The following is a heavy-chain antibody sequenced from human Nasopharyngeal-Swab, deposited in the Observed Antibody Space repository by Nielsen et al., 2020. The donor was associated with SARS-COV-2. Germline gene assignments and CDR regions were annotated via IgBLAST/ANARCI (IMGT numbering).Heavy chain of an antibody. CDR3: ARGVGPQPLPSYFDY. Sequence: GESLNISGAAAGFIFSRVWMHLGRQAPGKGVGWVARSDTVGSSTIYADSVKGRFTISRDNAQNTLYLQMNSLTAEDTAVYYCARGVGPQPLPSYFDYWGQGTLVTVSS. J-gene: IGHJ4*02. CDR2: SDTVGSST. CDR1: GFIFSRVW. V-gene: IGHV3-74*01. D-gene: IGHD2-15*01.